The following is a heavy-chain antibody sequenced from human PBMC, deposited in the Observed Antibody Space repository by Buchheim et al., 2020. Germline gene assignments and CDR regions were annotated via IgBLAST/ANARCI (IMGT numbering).Heavy chain of an antibody. CDR3: ARDRPDYYDSSGYYYLLD. Sequence: QLQLQESGSGLVKPSQTLSLTCAVSGGSISSGGYSWSWIRQPPGKGLEWIGYIYHSGSTYYNPSLKSRVTISVDRSKTQFSLKLSSVTAADTAVYYCARDRPDYYDSSGYYYLLDWGQGTL. D-gene: IGHD3-22*01. CDR2: IYHSGST. V-gene: IGHV4-30-2*01. J-gene: IGHJ4*02. CDR1: GGSISSGGYS.